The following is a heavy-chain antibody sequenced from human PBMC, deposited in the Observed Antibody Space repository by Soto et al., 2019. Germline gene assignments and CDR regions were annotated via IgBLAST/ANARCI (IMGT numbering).Heavy chain of an antibody. CDR2: IIPIFGTA. Sequence: QVQLVQSGAEVKKPGSSVTVSCKASGGTFSSYTISWVRQAPGQGLEWMGGIIPIFGTANYAQKFQGRVTXPXXXSXXTAYMELSSLRSADTAVYYCARGNHRWLQLWYFDLWGRGTLVTVSS. J-gene: IGHJ2*01. V-gene: IGHV1-69*05. CDR3: ARGNHRWLQLWYFDL. CDR1: GGTFSSYT. D-gene: IGHD5-12*01.